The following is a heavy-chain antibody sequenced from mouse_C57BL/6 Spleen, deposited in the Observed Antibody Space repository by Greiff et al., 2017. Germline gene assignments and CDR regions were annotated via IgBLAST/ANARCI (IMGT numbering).Heavy chain of an antibody. CDR1: GFNIKNTY. Sequence: VQLQQSVAELVRPGASVKLSCTASGFNIKNTYMHWVKQRPEQGLEWIGRIDPANSNTKYAPKFQGKATITADTSSNTAYLQLSSLTSEDTAIYYCASNYGSSSAWFAYWGQGTLVTVSA. CDR3: ASNYGSSSAWFAY. V-gene: IGHV14-3*01. CDR2: IDPANSNT. D-gene: IGHD1-1*01. J-gene: IGHJ3*01.